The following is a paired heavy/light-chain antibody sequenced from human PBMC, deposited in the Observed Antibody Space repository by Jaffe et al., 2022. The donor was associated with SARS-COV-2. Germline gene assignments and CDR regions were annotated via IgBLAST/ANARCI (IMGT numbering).Heavy chain of an antibody. Sequence: QVQLEQSGAEVKKTGASVKVSCKASGYTFTDYYMHWVRQAPGQGLEWMGCIHPNTGGANYAQKFQGRITMTRDTSISTGYVELTRLGPDDAAVYYCARDPWESGNWDRPFDIWGQGTMVTVSS. J-gene: IGHJ3*02. D-gene: IGHD1-1*01. CDR3: ARDPWESGNWDRPFDI. CDR1: GYTFTDYY. CDR2: IHPNTGGA. V-gene: IGHV1-2*02.
Light chain of an antibody. V-gene: IGKV3-15*01. J-gene: IGKJ1*01. CDR3: QQYNNLWT. CDR2: DAS. Sequence: EVVMTQSPATLSMSPGERVTLSCRASQSVDSNVAWYQQKPGQAPRLLIHDASTRATGIPARFSGRRSGTEFTLTISSLQSEDFAIYYCQQYNNLWTFGPGTKVEIK. CDR1: QSVDSN.